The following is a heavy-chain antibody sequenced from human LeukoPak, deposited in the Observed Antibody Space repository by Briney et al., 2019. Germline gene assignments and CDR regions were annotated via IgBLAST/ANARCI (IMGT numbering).Heavy chain of an antibody. D-gene: IGHD3-3*01. CDR2: INHSGST. CDR3: ARAYYDFWSGNYYYMDV. V-gene: IGHV4-34*01. CDR1: VGSFSGYY. J-gene: IGHJ6*03. Sequence: PSETLSLTCAVHVGSFSGYYWSWIRQPPGKGLEWIGEINHSGSTNSNPSLKSRVTISVDTSKNQFSLKLSSVAAADTAVYYCARAYYDFWSGNYYYMDVWGKGTTVTVSS.